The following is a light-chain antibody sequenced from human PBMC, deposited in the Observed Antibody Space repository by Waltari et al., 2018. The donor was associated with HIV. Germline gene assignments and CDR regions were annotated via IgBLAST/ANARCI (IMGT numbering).Light chain of an antibody. J-gene: IGLJ2*01. V-gene: IGLV2-14*01. CDR2: EVT. CDR1: STDVGAYTY. CDR3: SSYAGSSTLV. Sequence: QSALTQPASVSGSPGQSITISCTQTSTDVGAYTYVSWYRHHPGTAPKPMIYEVTNRPSGVSNRFSGSKSGNTASLTISGLQAEDEADYYCSSYAGSSTLVFGGGTKLTVL.